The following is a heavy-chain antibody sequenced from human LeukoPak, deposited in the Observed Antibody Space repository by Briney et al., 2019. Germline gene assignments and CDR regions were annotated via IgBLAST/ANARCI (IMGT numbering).Heavy chain of an antibody. D-gene: IGHD3-16*02. CDR1: GYTFTSYY. J-gene: IGHJ4*02. Sequence: ASVKVSCKASGYTFTSYYMHWVRQAPGQGLEWMGIINPSGGSTSYAQKFQGRVTMTRDTSTSTVYMELSSLRSEDTAVYYCARDLYVWGSYRRTHVLDYWGQGTLVTVSS. V-gene: IGHV1-46*01. CDR3: ARDLYVWGSYRRTHVLDY. CDR2: INPSGGST.